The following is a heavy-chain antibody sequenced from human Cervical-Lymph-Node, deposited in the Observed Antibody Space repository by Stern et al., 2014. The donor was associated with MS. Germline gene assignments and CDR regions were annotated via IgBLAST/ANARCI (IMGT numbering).Heavy chain of an antibody. CDR2: INPSGGST. Sequence: QVQLGQSGAEVKKPGASVKVSCKTSGYTFTSYYIHWVRQAPGQGLEWMGIINPSGGSTRYAQKFQDRVTMTRDTSTSTVYMELSSLRSDDTALYYCARVAVAGTAYYYYGMDVWGQGTTVTVSS. D-gene: IGHD6-19*01. V-gene: IGHV1-46*01. J-gene: IGHJ6*02. CDR3: ARVAVAGTAYYYYGMDV. CDR1: GYTFTSYY.